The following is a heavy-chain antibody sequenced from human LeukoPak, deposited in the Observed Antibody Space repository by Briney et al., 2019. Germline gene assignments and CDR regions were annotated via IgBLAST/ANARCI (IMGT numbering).Heavy chain of an antibody. CDR2: TYYRSKWYN. CDR3: AREDSGSSWYSNYFDY. V-gene: IGHV6-1*01. J-gene: IGHJ4*02. Sequence: SQTLSLTCSISGDSVSSNSAAWNWIRQSPSRGLEWLGRTYYRSKWYNDYAVSEKSRITINPDTPKNQFSLQLNSVTPEDTAVYYCAREDSGSSWYSNYFDYWGQGTLVTVSS. D-gene: IGHD6-13*01. CDR1: GDSVSSNSAA.